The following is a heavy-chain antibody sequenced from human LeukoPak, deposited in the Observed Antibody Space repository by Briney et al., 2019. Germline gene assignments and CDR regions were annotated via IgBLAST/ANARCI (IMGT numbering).Heavy chain of an antibody. Sequence: SETLSLTCTVSGGSISSGGYYWSWIRQHPGKGLEWIGYIYYSGSTYYNPSLKSRVTISVDASKNQFSLKLSSVTAADTAVYYCARASVAWFDPWGQGTLVTVSS. CDR2: IYYSGST. V-gene: IGHV4-31*03. CDR1: GGSISSGGYY. CDR3: ARASVAWFDP. D-gene: IGHD4-23*01. J-gene: IGHJ5*02.